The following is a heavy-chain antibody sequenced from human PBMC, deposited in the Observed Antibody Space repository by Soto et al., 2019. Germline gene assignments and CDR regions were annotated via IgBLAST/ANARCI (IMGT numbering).Heavy chain of an antibody. Sequence: PGGSLRLSCAASGFSFSNYAMSWVRQAPGKGLEWVSGISCSGVSTYYADSVKGRFTISRDNSKNTLFLQMNSLRADDTAVYYCAKKACDFPHYYHDMDVWGQGTTVTVSS. CDR2: ISCSGVST. CDR3: AKKACDFPHYYHDMDV. CDR1: GFSFSNYA. V-gene: IGHV3-23*01. J-gene: IGHJ6*02. D-gene: IGHD2-21*02.